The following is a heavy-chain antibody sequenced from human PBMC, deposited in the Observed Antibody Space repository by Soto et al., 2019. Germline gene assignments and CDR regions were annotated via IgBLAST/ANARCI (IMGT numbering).Heavy chain of an antibody. CDR1: GFTFSSYG. V-gene: IGHV3-30*18. CDR2: ISYDGDYT. CDR3: AKSENSYYDVWSGYLNYYYAMDV. Sequence: PGGSLRLSCAASGFTFSSYGMHWVRQAPGKGLEWVAVISYDGDYTYYADSVKGRFTISRDNSKNTVYLQMNSLRAEDTAVYYCAKSENSYYDVWSGYLNYYYAMDVWGQGTTVTVSS. D-gene: IGHD3-3*01. J-gene: IGHJ6*02.